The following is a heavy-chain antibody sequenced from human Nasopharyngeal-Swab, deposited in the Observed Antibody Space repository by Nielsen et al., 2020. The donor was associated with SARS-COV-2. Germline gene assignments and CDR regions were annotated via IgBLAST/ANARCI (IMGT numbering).Heavy chain of an antibody. J-gene: IGHJ4*02. CDR3: AREYRGYLDY. V-gene: IGHV3-53*01. D-gene: IGHD4-23*01. CDR1: GFIVTNNY. CDR2: IYPGGST. Sequence: GESLKISCDASGFIVTNNYMNWVRQAPGKGLEWVSTIYPGGSTYYADSVKGRFSISRDSSTLYLQMDSVRAEDTAFYFCAREYRGYLDYWGQGTLVSVS.